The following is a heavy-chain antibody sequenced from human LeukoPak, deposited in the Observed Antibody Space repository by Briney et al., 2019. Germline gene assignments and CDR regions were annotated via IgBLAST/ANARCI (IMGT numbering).Heavy chain of an antibody. CDR2: INHSGST. Sequence: SETLSLTCAVYGGSFSGYYWSWIRQPPGKGLEWIGEINHSGSTNYNPSLKSRVTISVDTSKNQFSLKLSSVTAADTAVYYCARGLRYYGSGSYAPLYYFDYWGQGTLVTVSS. CDR3: ARGLRYYGSGSYAPLYYFDY. V-gene: IGHV4-34*01. J-gene: IGHJ4*02. CDR1: GGSFSGYY. D-gene: IGHD3-10*01.